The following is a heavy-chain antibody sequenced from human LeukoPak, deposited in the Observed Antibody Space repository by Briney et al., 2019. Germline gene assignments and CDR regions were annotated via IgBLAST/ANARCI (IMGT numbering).Heavy chain of an antibody. CDR1: GFTFSNYN. Sequence: GGSLRLSCAASGFTFSNYNMNWVRQAPGKGLEWVSYISSSGSTIYYADSVKGRFTISRDNAKNSLYLQMNSLRAEDTAVYYCARRLRRNYFDYWGQGTLVTVSS. CDR2: ISSSGSTI. D-gene: IGHD4-17*01. CDR3: ARRLRRNYFDY. V-gene: IGHV3-48*04. J-gene: IGHJ4*02.